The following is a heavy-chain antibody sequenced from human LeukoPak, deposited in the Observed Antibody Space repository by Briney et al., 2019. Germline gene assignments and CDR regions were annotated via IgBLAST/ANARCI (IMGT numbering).Heavy chain of an antibody. J-gene: IGHJ4*02. CDR3: ASAVAAPDQDPPFDY. CDR1: GFTFTDFY. V-gene: IGHV3-11*01. CDR2: ISISGTTI. Sequence: GGSLRLSCAASGFTFTDFYMSWIRQAPGKGLEWVSYISISGTTIYYADSVKGRFTISRDSAKKSVYLYMNSLRAEDTAVYYCASAVAAPDQDPPFDYWGQGTLVTVSS. D-gene: IGHD6-25*01.